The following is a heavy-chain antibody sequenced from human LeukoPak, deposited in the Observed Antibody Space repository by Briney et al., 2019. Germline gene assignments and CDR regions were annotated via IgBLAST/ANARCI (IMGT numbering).Heavy chain of an antibody. CDR2: ISGSGGNT. Sequence: GGSLRLSCAASGFTFGSYGMSWVRQAPGKGLEWVSAISGSGGNTYYADSVKGRFTISRDNSKNTLYLQMNSLRAEDTAVYYCAKDRGLYGDYEALDAFDIWGQGTMVTVSS. CDR1: GFTFGSYG. CDR3: AKDRGLYGDYEALDAFDI. D-gene: IGHD4-17*01. J-gene: IGHJ3*02. V-gene: IGHV3-23*01.